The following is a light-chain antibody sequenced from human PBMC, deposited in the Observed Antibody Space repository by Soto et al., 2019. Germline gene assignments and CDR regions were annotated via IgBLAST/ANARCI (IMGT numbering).Light chain of an antibody. Sequence: QSVLTQPASVSGSPGQSITISCAGTMRDVGAYNLVSWYQQHPGRAPQLIIYEVRNRPSGISFRFSGSKSGNTASLTISGLQAEDEADYYCSSFAGPQSFEVFGEGTKVTVL. CDR1: MRDVGAYNL. CDR3: SSFAGPQSFEV. J-gene: IGLJ1*01. CDR2: EVR. V-gene: IGLV2-14*01.